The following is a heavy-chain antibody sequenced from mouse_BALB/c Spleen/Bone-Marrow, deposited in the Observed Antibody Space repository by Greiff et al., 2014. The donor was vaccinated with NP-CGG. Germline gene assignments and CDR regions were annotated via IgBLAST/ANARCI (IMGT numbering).Heavy chain of an antibody. V-gene: IGHV14-3*02. J-gene: IGHJ2*01. Sequence: EVKLMESGAELVKPGASVKLSCTASGFNIKDTYMHWVKQRPEQGLEWIGRIDPANGNTKYDPKFQGKATITADRSSNTAYLQLSSLTSEDTAVYYCARYLYGYTATFGYWGQGTTLTVSS. CDR1: GFNIKDTY. D-gene: IGHD1-2*01. CDR2: IDPANGNT. CDR3: ARYLYGYTATFGY.